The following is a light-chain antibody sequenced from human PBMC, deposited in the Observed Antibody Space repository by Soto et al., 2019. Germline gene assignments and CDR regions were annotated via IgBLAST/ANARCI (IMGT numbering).Light chain of an antibody. CDR3: QAWDSGTVV. CDR1: TLGSKF. Sequence: SYELTQPPSVSVSPGQTANITCSGNTLGSKFVFWYQQKAGQSPMVVIYEDTKRPSGIPERFSGSNSGNTATLTISGTQAMDKADFYCQAWDSGTVVFGGGTKQTVL. J-gene: IGLJ2*01. CDR2: EDT. V-gene: IGLV3-1*01.